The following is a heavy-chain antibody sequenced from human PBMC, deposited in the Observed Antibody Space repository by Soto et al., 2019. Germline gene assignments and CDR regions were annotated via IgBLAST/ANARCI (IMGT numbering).Heavy chain of an antibody. J-gene: IGHJ5*02. CDR1: GGSISSYY. D-gene: IGHD6-13*01. V-gene: IGHV4-59*08. Sequence: PSETLSLTCTVSGGSISSYYWSWIRQPPGKGLEWIGYIYYSGSTNYNPSLKSRVTISVDTSKNQFSLKLSSVTAADTAVYYCARSIAAAGPYNWFDPWGQRTLVTVSS. CDR2: IYYSGST. CDR3: ARSIAAAGPYNWFDP.